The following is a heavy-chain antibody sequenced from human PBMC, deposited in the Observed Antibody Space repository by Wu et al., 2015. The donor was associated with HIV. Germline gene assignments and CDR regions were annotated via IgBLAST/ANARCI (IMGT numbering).Heavy chain of an antibody. V-gene: IGHV1-2*02. CDR3: TRGARGMPKGAFEI. CDR1: GYTFTGYY. J-gene: IGHJ3*02. D-gene: IGHD3-16*01. Sequence: LVQSGAEVKKPGAVSEGLLRGSGYTFTGYYIHWVRQAPGQGLEWMAWINFNSGGANSAQMFQGRVTMTRDTSITTAYLELSSLTSDDTAVYYCTRGARGMPKGAFEIWGQGTLVTVSS. CDR2: INFNSGGA.